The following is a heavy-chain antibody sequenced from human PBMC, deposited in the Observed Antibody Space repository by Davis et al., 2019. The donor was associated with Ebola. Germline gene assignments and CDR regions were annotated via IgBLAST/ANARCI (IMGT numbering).Heavy chain of an antibody. CDR1: GGSISSYY. CDR3: ARDSYSSGWYSGMDV. J-gene: IGHJ6*02. Sequence: PSETLSLTCTVSGGSISSYYWSWIRQPPGKGLEWIGYIYYSGSTNYNPSLKSRVTISVDTSKNQFSLKLSSVTAADTAVYYCARDSYSSGWYSGMDVWGQGTTVTVSS. V-gene: IGHV4-59*12. D-gene: IGHD6-19*01. CDR2: IYYSGST.